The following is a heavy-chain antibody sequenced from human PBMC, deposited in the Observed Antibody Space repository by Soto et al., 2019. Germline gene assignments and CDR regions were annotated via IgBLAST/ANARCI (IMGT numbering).Heavy chain of an antibody. CDR1: GSSINSSGYY. J-gene: IGHJ4*02. V-gene: IGHV4-39*01. D-gene: IGHD3-3*02. CDR2: MFYGVST. CDR3: ARLPSRHLVDY. Sequence: SETLSLTCTVSGSSINSSGYYWGWIRQPPGKGLEWIGSMFYGVSTYYNPSLKSRVAVSVDTSKNQFSLNLRSVTAADTAVYYCARLPSRHLVDYWGQGTLVTVSS.